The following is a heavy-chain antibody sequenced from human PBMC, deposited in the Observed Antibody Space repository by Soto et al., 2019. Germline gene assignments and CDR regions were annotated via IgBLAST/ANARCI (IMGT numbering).Heavy chain of an antibody. V-gene: IGHV3-23*01. CDR2: ISRSGGDT. Sequence: EVQLSESGGGLVQPGGSLRLSCAASGFTFSNYAMSWVRQAPGKGLEWVSSISRSGGDTYYADSVKGRFTISRDNSRNRLYLQLNSLRAEDTAVYYCARVETWTYFDYWGQGTLVTVSS. D-gene: IGHD5-12*01. J-gene: IGHJ4*02. CDR3: ARVETWTYFDY. CDR1: GFTFSNYA.